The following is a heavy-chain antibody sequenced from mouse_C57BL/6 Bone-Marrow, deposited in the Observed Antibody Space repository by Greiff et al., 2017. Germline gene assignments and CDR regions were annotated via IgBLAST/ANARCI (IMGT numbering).Heavy chain of an antibody. D-gene: IGHD1-1*01. V-gene: IGHV1-69*01. CDR2: IDPSDSYT. Sequence: VQLQQPGAELVMPGASVKLSCKASGYTFTSYWMHWVKQRPGQGLEWIGEIDPSDSYTNYNQKFKGKSTLTVDKSSSTAYMQLSSLTSEDSAVYYWESDYGSQTPYAMDYWGQGTSVTVSS. CDR3: ESDYGSQTPYAMDY. J-gene: IGHJ4*01. CDR1: GYTFTSYW.